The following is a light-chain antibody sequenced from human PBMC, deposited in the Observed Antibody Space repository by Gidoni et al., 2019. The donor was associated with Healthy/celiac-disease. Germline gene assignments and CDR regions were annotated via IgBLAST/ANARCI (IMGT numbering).Light chain of an antibody. CDR1: NIGSKS. CDR2: YDS. V-gene: IGLV3-21*04. Sequence: SYVLTQPPSVSVAPGKTARITCGGNNIGSKSVHWYQQKPGQAPVLVIYYDSDRPSGLPERFSGSNSGNTATLTISRVEAGYEADYYCQVWDSSSDHRAVFGGGTQLTVL. J-gene: IGLJ7*01. CDR3: QVWDSSSDHRAV.